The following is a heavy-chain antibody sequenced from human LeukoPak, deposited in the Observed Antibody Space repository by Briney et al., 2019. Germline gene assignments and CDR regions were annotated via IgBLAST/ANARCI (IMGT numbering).Heavy chain of an antibody. CDR3: VREGYYDSSGYLGVFDY. CDR1: GFSFSSYS. J-gene: IGHJ4*02. D-gene: IGHD3-22*01. V-gene: IGHV3-21*01. Sequence: PGGSLRLSCAASGFSFSSYSMNWVRQAPGKGLEWVSSISSSSSYIYYADSVKGRFTISRDNAKNSVYLQMKSLRAEDTAVYYCVREGYYDSSGYLGVFDYWGQGTLVTASS. CDR2: ISSSSSYI.